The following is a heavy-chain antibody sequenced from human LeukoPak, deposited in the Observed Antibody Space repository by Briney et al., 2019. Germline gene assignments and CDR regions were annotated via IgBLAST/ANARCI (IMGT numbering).Heavy chain of an antibody. CDR1: GFTFSSYG. CDR2: ISGSGGST. CDR3: AKVRGQWPVSPFFDY. V-gene: IGHV3-23*01. D-gene: IGHD6-19*01. Sequence: PGGSLRLSCAASGFTFSSYGMSWVRQAPGKGLEWVSAISGSGGSTYYADSVKGRFTISRDNSKNTLYLQMNSLRAEDTAVYYCAKVRGQWPVSPFFDYWGQGTLVTVSS. J-gene: IGHJ4*02.